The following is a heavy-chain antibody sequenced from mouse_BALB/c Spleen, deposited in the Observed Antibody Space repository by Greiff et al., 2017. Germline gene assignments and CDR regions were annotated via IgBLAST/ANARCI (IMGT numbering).Heavy chain of an antibody. V-gene: IGHV1-7*01. J-gene: IGHJ3*01. CDR3: ERLGPSAY. Sequence: QVHVKQSGAELAKPGASVKMSCKASGYTFTSYWMHWVKQRPGQGLEWIGYINPSTGYTEYNQKFKDKATLTADKSSSTAYMQLSSLTSEDSAVYYCERLGPSAYWGQGTLVTVSA. CDR1: GYTFTSYW. D-gene: IGHD4-1*01. CDR2: INPSTGYT.